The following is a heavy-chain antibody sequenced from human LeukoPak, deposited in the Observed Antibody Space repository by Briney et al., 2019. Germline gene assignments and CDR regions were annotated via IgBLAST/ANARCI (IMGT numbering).Heavy chain of an antibody. V-gene: IGHV3-74*01. CDR1: GFTLSSYW. Sequence: GGSLRLSCVASGFTLSSYWMHWVRQAPGKGLVWVSRINGDGSSTSYADSVKGRFTISRDNAKNSLYLQMNSLRAEDTAVYYCATETIGRHYDYWGQGTLLTVSS. CDR3: ATETIGRHYDY. CDR2: INGDGSST. J-gene: IGHJ4*02. D-gene: IGHD1-14*01.